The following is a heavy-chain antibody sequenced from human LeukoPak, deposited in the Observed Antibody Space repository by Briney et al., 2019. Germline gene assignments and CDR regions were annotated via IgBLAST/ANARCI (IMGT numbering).Heavy chain of an antibody. D-gene: IGHD3-22*01. Sequence: ASVKVSCESSGYTFTSYGISWVRQAPGQGLEWMGWISTNSGYTKYAQKFQDRVTMTTDTSTSTSYMELRSLRSDDTAVYYCARDYFHSSGSYYDCFDPWGQGTLVTVSS. J-gene: IGHJ5*02. V-gene: IGHV1-18*01. CDR2: ISTNSGYT. CDR3: ARDYFHSSGSYYDCFDP. CDR1: GYTFTSYG.